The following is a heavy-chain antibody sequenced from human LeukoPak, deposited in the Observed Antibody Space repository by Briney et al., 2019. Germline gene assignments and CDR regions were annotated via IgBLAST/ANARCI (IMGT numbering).Heavy chain of an antibody. CDR2: ISSSGSTI. D-gene: IGHD3-16*01. J-gene: IGHJ3*02. Sequence: GGSLRLSCAPSGLTFTIYETNWVRQAPGKGLEWVSYISSSGSTIYYADSVKGRFTISRDNAKNSLYLQVNSLRAGDTTVYYCARDRLRGGEGACDIWGQGTMVTVSS. CDR1: GLTFTIYE. CDR3: ARDRLRGGEGACDI. V-gene: IGHV3-48*03.